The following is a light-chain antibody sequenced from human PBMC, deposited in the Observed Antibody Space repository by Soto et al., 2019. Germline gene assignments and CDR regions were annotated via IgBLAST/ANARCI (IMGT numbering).Light chain of an antibody. J-gene: IGKJ4*01. CDR1: QAIGDT. V-gene: IGKV3-15*01. Sequence: EVVMRQSPATLSVSPGAGATLSCRASQAIGDTLAWYQHKPGQTPRLLIYDISTMATGVPTRFIGSRSAAEFTLTIHSLQAEDFAVYYCQPYNNWQLTFGGGSKVVIK. CDR2: DIS. CDR3: QPYNNWQLT.